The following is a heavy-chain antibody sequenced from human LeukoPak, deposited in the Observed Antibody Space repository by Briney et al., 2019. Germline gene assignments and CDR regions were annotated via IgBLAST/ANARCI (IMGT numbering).Heavy chain of an antibody. Sequence: SETLSLTCTVSGGSISSYYWSWIRQPAGKGLEWIGRIYTSGSTNYNPSLKSRVTMSVDTSKNQFSLKLSSVTAADTAVYYCARDYSTNEDYYYYMDVWGKGTTVTVSS. CDR1: GGSISSYY. CDR2: IYTSGST. J-gene: IGHJ6*03. CDR3: ARDYSTNEDYYYYMDV. V-gene: IGHV4-4*07. D-gene: IGHD2-8*01.